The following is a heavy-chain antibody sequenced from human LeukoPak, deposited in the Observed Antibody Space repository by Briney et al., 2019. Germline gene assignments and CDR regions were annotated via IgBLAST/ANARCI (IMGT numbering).Heavy chain of an antibody. Sequence: IVYIYYTGRTNYNPSLKSRVTISVETYKNKFSLKLSSVTAADTAVYYCAIFHSSAWYYFDYWGQGTLVTVSS. CDR3: AIFHSSAWYYFDY. J-gene: IGHJ4*02. V-gene: IGHV4-59*01. D-gene: IGHD6-19*01. CDR2: IYYTGRT.